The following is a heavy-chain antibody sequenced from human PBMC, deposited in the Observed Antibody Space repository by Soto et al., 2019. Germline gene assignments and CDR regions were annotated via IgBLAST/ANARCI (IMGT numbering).Heavy chain of an antibody. Sequence: SETLSLTCTVSGGSISSGGYYWSWIRQDPGKGLEWIGYIYYSGSTYYNPSLKSRVTISIDTSKNDFSLNLSSVTAADTAVYYCARRYSNSGDGFDYWGQGTLVTVSS. V-gene: IGHV4-31*03. CDR2: IYYSGST. CDR1: GGSISSGGYY. J-gene: IGHJ4*02. D-gene: IGHD4-4*01. CDR3: ARRYSNSGDGFDY.